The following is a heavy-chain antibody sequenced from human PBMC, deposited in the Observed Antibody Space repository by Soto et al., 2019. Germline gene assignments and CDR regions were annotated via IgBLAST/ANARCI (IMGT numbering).Heavy chain of an antibody. D-gene: IGHD3-16*02. CDR1: WDTFTSYD. CDR2: MNPTRGNT. CDR3: ARGPRIGKITFGVFLVPPDY. J-gene: IGHJ4*02. Sequence: ASVKVSCKASWDTFTSYDLNWVRQATEQGREWMGWMNPTRGNTRYEQKFQGRVTMTRNTSIRTAYMELSIMRSEETAVYYCARGPRIGKITFGVFLVPPDYWGQGTLVTVSS. V-gene: IGHV1-8*01.